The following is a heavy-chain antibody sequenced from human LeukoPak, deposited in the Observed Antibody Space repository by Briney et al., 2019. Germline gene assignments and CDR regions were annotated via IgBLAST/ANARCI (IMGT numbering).Heavy chain of an antibody. CDR2: ISSSSTYI. Sequence: PGGSLRLSCAASGFSFTTYGMSWVRQAPGKGLEWVSSISSSSTYIYYADSVKGRFTISRDNSKNTLYLQMNSLRAEDTAVYYCAKDLYEGVYYDSSGSFDYWGQGTLVTVSS. CDR3: AKDLYEGVYYDSSGSFDY. V-gene: IGHV3-23*01. D-gene: IGHD3-22*01. J-gene: IGHJ4*02. CDR1: GFSFTTYG.